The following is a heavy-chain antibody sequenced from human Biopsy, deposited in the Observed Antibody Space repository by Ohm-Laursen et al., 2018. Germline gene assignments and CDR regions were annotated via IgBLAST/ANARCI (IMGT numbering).Heavy chain of an antibody. CDR2: MNPNSGNT. CDR1: GYTFTNYN. V-gene: IGHV1-8*01. D-gene: IGHD3-22*01. Sequence: ASVKVSCNASGYTFTNYNVNWVRQATGQGLEWMGWMNPNSGNTGYAQKFQGRVTMTRNTSISTAYMELSSLTSVDTAVYYCARDFNYDGGGSFNFDYWGQGTLVAVSS. CDR3: ARDFNYDGGGSFNFDY. J-gene: IGHJ4*02.